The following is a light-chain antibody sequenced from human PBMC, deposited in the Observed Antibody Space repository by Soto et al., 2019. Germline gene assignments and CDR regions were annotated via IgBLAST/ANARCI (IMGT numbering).Light chain of an antibody. V-gene: IGLV2-14*01. J-gene: IGLJ1*01. CDR2: QVT. CDR3: SSYTDSSNYV. Sequence: QSVLTQPASVSGSPGQSITISCTGTSSDLAIYNYVSWYQQQPGKAPKLMIYQVTNRPSGVSNRFSGSRSDNTASLTISGLQAEDEADYYCSSYTDSSNYVFGTGTKVTVL. CDR1: SSDLAIYNY.